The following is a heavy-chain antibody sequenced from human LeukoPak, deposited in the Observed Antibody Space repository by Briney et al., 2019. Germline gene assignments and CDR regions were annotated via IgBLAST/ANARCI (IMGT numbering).Heavy chain of an antibody. CDR2: IYYTGST. Sequence: SETLSLTCTVSGGSVSSGTYYWSWIRHPPGKGLEWIGYIYYTGSTNYNPSLKSRLTISVDTSKNQFSLKLSSVTAADTAVYYCARRGGSGRSFDYWGQGTLVTVSS. CDR1: GGSVSSGTYY. CDR3: ARRGGSGRSFDY. V-gene: IGHV4-61*01. J-gene: IGHJ4*02. D-gene: IGHD3-10*01.